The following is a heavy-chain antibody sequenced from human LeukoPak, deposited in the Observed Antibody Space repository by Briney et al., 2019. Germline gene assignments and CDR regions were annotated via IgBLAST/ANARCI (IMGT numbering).Heavy chain of an antibody. CDR1: GFSFSSYA. J-gene: IGHJ4*01. CDR2: IWKDGSSE. CDR3: ARELYSGGSCHPGAY. Sequence: PGGSLSLSCAASGFSFSSYAMHWVRQAPGKGLEWVSMIWKDGSSEYYVDAVKGRFTISRDNSKNTLYLQMNSLRAEDTAVYYCARELYSGGSCHPGAYWGHGTVVTVSS. D-gene: IGHD2-15*01. V-gene: IGHV3-33*01.